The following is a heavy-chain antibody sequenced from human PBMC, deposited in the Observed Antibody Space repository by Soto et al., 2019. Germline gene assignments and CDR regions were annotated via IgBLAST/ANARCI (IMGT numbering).Heavy chain of an antibody. Sequence: GGSLRLSCTASGFTFSTYSMNWVRQSPGKGLEWVSSISGSSTYIYYADSLKGRFTISRDNTKNSLYLQMSSLRAEDTAVYYCARNSPTYYYGSGTYYKHGMDVWGQGTTVTVSS. J-gene: IGHJ6*02. CDR1: GFTFSTYS. CDR2: ISGSSTYI. D-gene: IGHD3-10*01. V-gene: IGHV3-21*01. CDR3: ARNSPTYYYGSGTYYKHGMDV.